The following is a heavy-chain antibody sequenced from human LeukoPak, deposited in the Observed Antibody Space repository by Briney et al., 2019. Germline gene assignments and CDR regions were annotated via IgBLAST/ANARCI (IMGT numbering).Heavy chain of an antibody. V-gene: IGHV1-69*02. D-gene: IGHD5-12*01. CDR3: ARASTLATIRTLDY. Sequence: GSSVKVSCKASGGTFSSYTISWVRQAPGQGLEWMGRIIPILGIANYAQKFQGRVTITADKSTSTAYMELSSLRSEDTAVYYCARASTLATIRTLDYWGQGTLVTVSS. CDR1: GGTFSSYT. CDR2: IIPILGIA. J-gene: IGHJ4*02.